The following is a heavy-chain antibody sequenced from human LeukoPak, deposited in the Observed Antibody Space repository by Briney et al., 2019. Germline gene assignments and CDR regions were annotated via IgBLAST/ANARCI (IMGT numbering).Heavy chain of an antibody. CDR1: GGFTSRYY. Sequence: SETLSLTCSVSGGFTSRYYCSWIRQPPGKGLEWIGYIYYSGSTNYNPSLKSRVTISVDTSKNQFSLKLSSVTAADTAVYYCARVVTIFRVVYAFDIWGQGTMVTVSS. CDR3: ARVVTIFRVVYAFDI. CDR2: IYYSGST. D-gene: IGHD3-3*01. J-gene: IGHJ3*02. V-gene: IGHV4-59*01.